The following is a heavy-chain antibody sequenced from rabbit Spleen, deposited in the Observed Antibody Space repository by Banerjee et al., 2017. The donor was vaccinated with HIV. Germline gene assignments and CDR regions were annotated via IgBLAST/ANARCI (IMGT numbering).Heavy chain of an antibody. J-gene: IGHJ4*01. CDR2: IYTSSGST. CDR1: GFSFSSGYY. V-gene: IGHV1S40*01. Sequence: ESGGDLVKPGASLTLTCTASGFSFSSGYYMCWVRQAPGKGLEWIACIYTSSGSTWYASWVNGRFTISRTSSTTVTLQMTSLTAADTATYFCGCATVTRFNLWGPGTLVTVS. CDR3: GCATVTRFNL.